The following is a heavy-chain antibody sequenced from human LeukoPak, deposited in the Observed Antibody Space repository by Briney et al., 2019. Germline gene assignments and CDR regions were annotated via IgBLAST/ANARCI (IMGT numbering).Heavy chain of an antibody. V-gene: IGHV3-7*04. J-gene: IGHJ4*02. Sequence: GGSLRLSCAASGFTFSTSWMGWVRQVPRKGLEWVANTKQDGTESQYVDTVKGRFTISRDNTKNSLFLQMNSLTTEDTAVYYCARGHGFNWGQGVLVAVSS. CDR3: ARGHGFN. CDR1: GFTFSTSW. CDR2: TKQDGTES.